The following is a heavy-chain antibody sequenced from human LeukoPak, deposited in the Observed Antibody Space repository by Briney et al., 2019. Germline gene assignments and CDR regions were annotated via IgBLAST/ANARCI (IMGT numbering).Heavy chain of an antibody. CDR2: INPNSGGT. CDR3: ASPDDYGDYGWVPFDF. V-gene: IGHV1-2*02. J-gene: IGHJ4*02. Sequence: GASVKISCKASGYTFTGYYMHWVRQAPGQGLECMGRINPNSGGTNYAQKFQGRVTMTRDTSISTAYMELSRLRSDDTAVYYCASPDDYGDYGWVPFDFWGQGTLVTVSS. CDR1: GYTFTGYY. D-gene: IGHD4-17*01.